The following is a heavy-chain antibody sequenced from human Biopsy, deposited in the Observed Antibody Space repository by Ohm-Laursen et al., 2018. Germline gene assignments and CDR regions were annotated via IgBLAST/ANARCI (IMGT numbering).Heavy chain of an antibody. J-gene: IGHJ4*02. CDR3: AKAGREYIDY. D-gene: IGHD5-18*01. Sequence: SLRPSCAASGFTFSSSWMHWVRQAPGKGLEWVSRFNSDGTDTTYADSVKGRFTISRDNAKNTLYLQMNSLRVEDTAVYYCAKAGREYIDYWGQGTLVIVSS. CDR2: FNSDGTDT. V-gene: IGHV3-74*01. CDR1: GFTFSSSW.